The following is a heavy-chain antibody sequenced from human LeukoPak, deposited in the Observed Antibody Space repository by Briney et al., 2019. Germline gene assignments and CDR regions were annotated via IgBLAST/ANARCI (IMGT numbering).Heavy chain of an antibody. V-gene: IGHV1-69*05. CDR2: IIPIFGTA. Sequence: SVKVSCKASGGTFSRYAISWVRQAPGQGLEWMGGIIPIFGTANYAQKFQGRVTITTDESTSTAYMELSSLRSEDTAVYYCARQVQLELRPYNWFDPWGQGTLVTVSS. J-gene: IGHJ5*02. CDR3: ARQVQLELRPYNWFDP. CDR1: GGTFSRYA. D-gene: IGHD1-7*01.